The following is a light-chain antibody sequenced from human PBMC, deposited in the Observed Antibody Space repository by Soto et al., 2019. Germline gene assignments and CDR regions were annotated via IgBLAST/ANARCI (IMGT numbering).Light chain of an antibody. J-gene: IGKJ2*01. CDR1: QSLVNSDGDTY. CDR3: MQGTYWPT. Sequence: DVLMTQSPLSLPVTLGQPASISCTCSQSLVNSDGDTYLSWYQLRPGQSPRRLIYKVSNRDSGVPDRFSGSVSGIDFTLKISRVEAEDVGVYYCMQGTYWPTFGQGTKLEIK. V-gene: IGKV2-30*01. CDR2: KVS.